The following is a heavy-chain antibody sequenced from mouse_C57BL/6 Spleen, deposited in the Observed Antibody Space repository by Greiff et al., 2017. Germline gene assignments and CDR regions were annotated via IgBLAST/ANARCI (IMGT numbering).Heavy chain of an antibody. J-gene: IGHJ3*01. Sequence: VQLKQSGPELVKPGASVKISCKASGYSFTSYYIHWVKQRPGQGLEWIGWIYPGSGNTKYNEKFKGKATLTADTSSSTAYMQLSSLTSEDSAVYYCAGGNYEGFAYWGQGTLVTVSA. CDR1: GYSFTSYY. D-gene: IGHD2-1*01. CDR2: IYPGSGNT. CDR3: AGGNYEGFAY. V-gene: IGHV1-66*01.